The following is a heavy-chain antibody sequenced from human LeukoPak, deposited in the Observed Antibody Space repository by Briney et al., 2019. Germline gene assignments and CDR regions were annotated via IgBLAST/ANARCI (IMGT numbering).Heavy chain of an antibody. D-gene: IGHD1-14*01. Sequence: PGGSLRLSCVASGFTFSDYAMNWVRQAPGKGLEWVSTFKTNYNQVYYADSVKGRFTISRDNSKNTLYLQMNSLRAEDTAVYYCAREGPAVTAFDYWGQGTLVTVSS. CDR1: GFTFSDYA. CDR3: AREGPAVTAFDY. CDR2: FKTNYNQV. V-gene: IGHV3-23*05. J-gene: IGHJ4*02.